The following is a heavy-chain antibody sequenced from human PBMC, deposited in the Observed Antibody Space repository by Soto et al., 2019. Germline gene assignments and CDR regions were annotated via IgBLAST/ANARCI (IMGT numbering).Heavy chain of an antibody. V-gene: IGHV4-59*12. Sequence: SETLSLTCTVSGGSISSYYWSWIRQPPGKGLEWIGYIYYSGSTNYNPSLKSRVTISVDTSKNQFSLKLSSVTAADTAVYYCARVLWFWFGEFSYYFDYWGQGTLVTAPQ. D-gene: IGHD3-10*01. CDR3: ARVLWFWFGEFSYYFDY. J-gene: IGHJ4*02. CDR2: IYYSGST. CDR1: GGSISSYY.